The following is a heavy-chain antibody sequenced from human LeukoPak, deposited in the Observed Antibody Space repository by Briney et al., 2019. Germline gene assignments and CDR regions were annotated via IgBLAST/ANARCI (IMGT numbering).Heavy chain of an antibody. Sequence: SLFIAASGVGLRDYTKSGVRQAPEKELEWISAISASGDKTYFADSVKGRFTISRANSKGTLYLQMNSLRAEDTALYYCARDFYDSTGYYYDYWGQGTLVTVSS. V-gene: IGHV3-23*01. CDR3: ARDFYDSTGYYYDY. D-gene: IGHD3-22*01. CDR2: ISASGDKT. J-gene: IGHJ4*02. CDR1: GVGLRDYT.